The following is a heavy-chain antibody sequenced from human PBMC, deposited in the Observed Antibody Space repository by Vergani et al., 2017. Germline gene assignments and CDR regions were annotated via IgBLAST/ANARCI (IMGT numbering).Heavy chain of an antibody. Sequence: QVQLVESGGGVVQPGRSLRLSCAASGFTFSSYGMHWVRQAPAKGLEWLAVISYDGSNKYYADSVKGRFTISRDNSKNTLYLQMNSLRAEDTAVYYCAKSTSGGDYGNDAFDIWGQGTMVTVSS. D-gene: IGHD4-17*01. CDR3: AKSTSGGDYGNDAFDI. J-gene: IGHJ3*02. V-gene: IGHV3-30*18. CDR2: ISYDGSNK. CDR1: GFTFSSYG.